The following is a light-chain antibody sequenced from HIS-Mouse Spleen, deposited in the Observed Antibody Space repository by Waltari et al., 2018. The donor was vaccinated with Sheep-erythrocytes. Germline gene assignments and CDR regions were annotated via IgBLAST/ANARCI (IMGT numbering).Light chain of an antibody. Sequence: DSVMTQSPLSLPVTPVEPASISCSSSQSLLHSNGYNYLDWYLEKPGQSPQLLIYLGSNRASGVPDRFSGSGSGTDFTLKISRVEAEDVGVYYCMQALQTPIFTFGPGTKVDIK. CDR2: LGS. V-gene: IGKV2-28*01. CDR3: MQALQTPIFT. CDR1: QSLLHSNGYNY. J-gene: IGKJ3*01.